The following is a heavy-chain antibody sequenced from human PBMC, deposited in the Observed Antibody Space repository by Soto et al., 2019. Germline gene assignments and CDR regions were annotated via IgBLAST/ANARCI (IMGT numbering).Heavy chain of an antibody. J-gene: IGHJ6*02. Sequence: GGSLRLSCAASGFTFSSYAMSWVRQAPGKGLEWVSAISGSGGSTYYADSVKGRFTISRDNSKNTLYLQMNSLRAEDTAVYYCAKVASYIAAADTYYYYYGMVVWGQGTTVTVSS. V-gene: IGHV3-23*01. CDR3: AKVASYIAAADTYYYYYGMVV. D-gene: IGHD6-13*01. CDR2: ISGSGGST. CDR1: GFTFSSYA.